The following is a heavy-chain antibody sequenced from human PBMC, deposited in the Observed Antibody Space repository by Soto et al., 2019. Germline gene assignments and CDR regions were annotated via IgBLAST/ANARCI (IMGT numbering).Heavy chain of an antibody. CDR1: GFIFRDYA. J-gene: IGHJ6*02. D-gene: IGHD6-13*01. CDR3: AKDSSSRSGYYYYGMDV. Sequence: GGSLRLSCAASGFIFRDYAMNWVRQAPGKGLEWVSDISGSGDSARYADSVKGRFTISRDNSRNTLYLQMNSLRAEDTAVYYCAKDSSSRSGYYYYGMDVWGQGTTVTVS. CDR2: ISGSGDSA. V-gene: IGHV3-23*01.